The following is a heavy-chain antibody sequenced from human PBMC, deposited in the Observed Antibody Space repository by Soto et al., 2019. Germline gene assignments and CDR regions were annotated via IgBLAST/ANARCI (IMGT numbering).Heavy chain of an antibody. Sequence: GASVKVSCKASGGTFSSYAISWLRQAPGQGLEWMGGIIPIFGTANYAQKFQGRVTITADESTSTAYMELSSLRSEDTAVYYCARDIAVPAAIDWFDPWGQGTLVTVSS. J-gene: IGHJ5*02. D-gene: IGHD2-2*01. CDR3: ARDIAVPAAIDWFDP. CDR2: IIPIFGTA. CDR1: GGTFSSYA. V-gene: IGHV1-69*13.